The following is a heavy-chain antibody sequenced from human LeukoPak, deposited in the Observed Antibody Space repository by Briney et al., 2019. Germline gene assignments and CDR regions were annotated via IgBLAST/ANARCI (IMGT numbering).Heavy chain of an antibody. Sequence: GASVKVSCKASGYTFTSYGISWVRQAPGQGLEWMGWISAYNGNTNYAQKLQGRVTMTTDTSTSTAYMEPRSLRSDDTAVYYCAREHGYCSSTSCYTDNPYYFDYWGQGTLVTVSS. CDR3: AREHGYCSSTSCYTDNPYYFDY. CDR2: ISAYNGNT. D-gene: IGHD2-2*03. V-gene: IGHV1-18*01. J-gene: IGHJ4*02. CDR1: GYTFTSYG.